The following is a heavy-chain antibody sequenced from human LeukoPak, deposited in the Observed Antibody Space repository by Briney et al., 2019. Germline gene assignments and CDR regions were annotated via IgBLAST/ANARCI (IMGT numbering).Heavy chain of an antibody. D-gene: IGHD3-10*01. CDR1: GGSFSGYY. Sequence: SETLSLTCAVYGGSFSGYYWSWIRQPPGKGVEWIGEINHSGSTNYNPSLKSRVTISVDTSKNQFSLKLSSVTAADTAVYNCARTRIAMVRGDTFDYWGQGTLVTVSS. J-gene: IGHJ4*02. V-gene: IGHV4-34*01. CDR2: INHSGST. CDR3: ARTRIAMVRGDTFDY.